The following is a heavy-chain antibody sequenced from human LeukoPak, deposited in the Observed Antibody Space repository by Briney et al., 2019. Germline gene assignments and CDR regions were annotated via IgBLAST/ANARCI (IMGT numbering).Heavy chain of an antibody. CDR1: GFTFSNYW. D-gene: IGHD1-26*01. V-gene: IGHV3-7*01. J-gene: IGHJ4*02. CDR2: IRQDGGLK. CDR3: AREIVGAIKSYFDY. Sequence: PGGSLRLSCTASGFTFSNYWMSWVRQAPGKGLEWVANIRQDGGLKHYVDSVKGRFTISRDNAENSLYLQMNSLRAEDTAVYYCAREIVGAIKSYFDYWGQETLVTASS.